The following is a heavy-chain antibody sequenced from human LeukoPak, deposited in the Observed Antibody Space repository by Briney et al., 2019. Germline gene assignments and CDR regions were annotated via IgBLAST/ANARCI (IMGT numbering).Heavy chain of an antibody. V-gene: IGHV3-53*01. J-gene: IGHJ3*02. CDR3: ARAWEFVVGAFDI. CDR2: IYAGGDT. CDR1: GFTVRLNY. Sequence: PGGSLRLSCAASGFTVRLNYMTWVRQAPGKGLEWVSIIYAGGDTYYADSVRGRFTVSRDDSKNILYLEMNSLRGDDTGIYHCARAWEFVVGAFDIWGQGTVVTVSS. D-gene: IGHD3-10*01.